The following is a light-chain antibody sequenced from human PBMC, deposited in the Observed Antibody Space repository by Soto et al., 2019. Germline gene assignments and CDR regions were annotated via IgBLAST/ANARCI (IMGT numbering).Light chain of an antibody. CDR1: QSVLSSSNNRNY. Sequence: DIVMTQSPDSLAVSLGERGTIKWKSSQSVLSSSNNRNYLAWYQQKSGQPPKLLIYWASTRASGVPDRFSGSGSGTDITLTISSLQAEDVAAYYCQHYYSIPWTFGQGTKVDIK. J-gene: IGKJ1*01. CDR3: QHYYSIPWT. CDR2: WAS. V-gene: IGKV4-1*01.